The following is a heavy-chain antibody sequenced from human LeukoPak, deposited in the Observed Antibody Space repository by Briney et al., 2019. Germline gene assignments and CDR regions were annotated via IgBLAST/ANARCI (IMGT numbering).Heavy chain of an antibody. J-gene: IGHJ3*02. Sequence: GGSLRLSCAASGFSVNTNYMTWVRQAPGKGLEWVSVLYSGGGAYYADSVKDRFTISRDYSQNTMLLQMNSLRAEDTALYYCARGKTSDDIIEDAFDIWGQGTMVAVSS. CDR2: LYSGGGA. CDR1: GFSVNTNY. CDR3: ARGKTSDDIIEDAFDI. D-gene: IGHD3-9*01. V-gene: IGHV3-66*01.